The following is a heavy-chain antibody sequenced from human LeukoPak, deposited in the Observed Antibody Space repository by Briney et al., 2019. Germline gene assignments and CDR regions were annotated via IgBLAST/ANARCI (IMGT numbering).Heavy chain of an antibody. D-gene: IGHD5-18*01. CDR3: ARDPDTAMVHPLIS. CDR2: ICGDDGHT. CDR1: GFAFSNYA. Sequence: GGSLRLSCAASGFAFSNYAMTWVRQAPGKGLEWVSGICGDDGHTYYADSVKGRFTISRDNAKNSLYLQMNSLRAEDTAVYYCARDPDTAMVHPLISWGQGTLVTVSS. V-gene: IGHV3-23*01. J-gene: IGHJ5*02.